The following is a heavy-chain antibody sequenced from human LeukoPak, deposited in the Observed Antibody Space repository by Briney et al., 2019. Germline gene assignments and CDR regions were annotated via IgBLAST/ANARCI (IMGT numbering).Heavy chain of an antibody. CDR2: IIPIFGTA. V-gene: IGHV1-69*13. CDR3: ARDDRHRMDV. Sequence: ASVKVSGKASGGTFSSYAISWVRQAPGQGLEWMGGIIPIFGTANYAQKFQGRVTITADESTSTADMELSSLRSEDTAVYYCARDDRHRMDVWGQGPTVPVSS. J-gene: IGHJ6*02. CDR1: GGTFSSYA.